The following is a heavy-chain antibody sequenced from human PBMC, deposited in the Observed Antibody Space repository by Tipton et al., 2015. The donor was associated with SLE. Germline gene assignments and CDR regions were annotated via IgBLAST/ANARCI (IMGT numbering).Heavy chain of an antibody. CDR1: GGSISSYY. D-gene: IGHD3-3*01. J-gene: IGHJ6*04. CDR2: IYYSGST. CDR3: AMNPGRSGRLDV. Sequence: TLSFTCTVSGGSISSYYWSWIRQPPGKGLEWIGYIYYSGSTNYNPSLKSRVTISVDTSKNQFSLKLSSVTAADTAVYYCAMNPGRSGRLDVWGKGTTVTVSS. V-gene: IGHV4-59*01.